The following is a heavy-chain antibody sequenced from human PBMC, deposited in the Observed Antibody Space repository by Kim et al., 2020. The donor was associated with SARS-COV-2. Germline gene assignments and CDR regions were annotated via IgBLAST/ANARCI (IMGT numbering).Heavy chain of an antibody. CDR2: INPNSGGT. D-gene: IGHD4-17*01. J-gene: IGHJ6*02. Sequence: ASVKVSCKASGYTFTGYYMHWVRQAPGQGLEWMGWINPNSGGTNYAQKFQGRVTMTRDTSISTAYMELSRLRSDDTAVYYCARVFVGRKGYGDYVLGKYGMDVWGQGTTVTVSS. CDR1: GYTFTGYY. V-gene: IGHV1-2*02. CDR3: ARVFVGRKGYGDYVLGKYGMDV.